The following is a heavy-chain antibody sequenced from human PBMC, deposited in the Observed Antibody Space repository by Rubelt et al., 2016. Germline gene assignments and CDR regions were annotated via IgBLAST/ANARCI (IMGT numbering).Heavy chain of an antibody. CDR3: ARESDYVWGSYRYTGRSAFDI. V-gene: IGHV4-4*02. CDR2: IYHSGST. Sequence: QVQLQESGPGLVKPSGTLSLNCAVSGGSISSSNSWSLVRQPPGKGLEWIGEIYHSGSTNYNPARKSRVTISVDKSKNQFSLKLSSVTAADTAVYYCARESDYVWGSYRYTGRSAFDIWGQGTMVTVSS. J-gene: IGHJ3*02. CDR1: GGSISSSNS. D-gene: IGHD3-16*02.